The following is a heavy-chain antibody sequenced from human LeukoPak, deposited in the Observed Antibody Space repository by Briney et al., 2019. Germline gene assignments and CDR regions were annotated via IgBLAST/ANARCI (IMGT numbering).Heavy chain of an antibody. CDR3: AKDAQRGFDYSNSLEY. CDR1: GFTFSHFG. V-gene: IGHV3-33*06. J-gene: IGHJ1*01. Sequence: GGSLRLSCTASGFTFSHFGFHWVRQAPGKGLEWVAVIWSDGTNKYYGDSVKGRFIIYRDDSHNTVYLQMNSLRVQDTAIYYCAKDAQRGFDYSNSLEYWGQGSLVTVSS. D-gene: IGHD4-11*01. CDR2: IWSDGTNK.